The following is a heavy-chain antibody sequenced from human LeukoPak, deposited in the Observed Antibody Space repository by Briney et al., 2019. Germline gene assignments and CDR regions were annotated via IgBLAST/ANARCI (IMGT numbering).Heavy chain of an antibody. CDR3: ARRLTQYDCFDP. CDR1: GFTFSSYW. D-gene: IGHD2-2*01. Sequence: PGGSLRLSGAASGFTFSSYWMSWVRQAPGKGLEWLANIKQDGSEKYYVDSVKGRFTISRDNARYSVYLQMNSLRAEDAAVYYCARRLTQYDCFDPWARESWSPSPQ. CDR2: IKQDGSEK. J-gene: IGHJ5*02. V-gene: IGHV3-7*01.